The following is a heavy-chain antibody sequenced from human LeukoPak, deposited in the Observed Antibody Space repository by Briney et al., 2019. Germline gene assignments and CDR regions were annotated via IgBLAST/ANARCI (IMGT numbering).Heavy chain of an antibody. V-gene: IGHV1-46*01. CDR3: ARGAFMIVVAHNWFDT. J-gene: IGHJ5*02. CDR2: INPSGGST. D-gene: IGHD3-22*01. Sequence: ASVKVSCKASGYTFTSYYMHWVRQAPGQGLEWMGIINPSGGSTSYAQKFQGRVTMTRDTSTSTVYMELSSLRSDDTAVYYCARGAFMIVVAHNWFDTWGQGTLVTVSS. CDR1: GYTFTSYY.